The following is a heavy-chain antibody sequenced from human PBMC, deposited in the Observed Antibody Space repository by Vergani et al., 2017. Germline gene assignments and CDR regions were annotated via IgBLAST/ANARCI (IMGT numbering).Heavy chain of an antibody. CDR3: ASAGRIAAAGRYYGMDV. J-gene: IGHJ6*02. CDR2: ISSSSSYT. D-gene: IGHD6-13*01. Sequence: QVQLVESGGGLVKPGGSLRLSCAASGFTFSDYYMSWIRQAPGKGLEWVSYISSSSSYTNYADSVKGRFTISRDNAKNSLYLQMNSLRAEDTAVYYCASAGRIAAAGRYYGMDVWGQGTTVTVSS. V-gene: IGHV3-11*05. CDR1: GFTFSDYY.